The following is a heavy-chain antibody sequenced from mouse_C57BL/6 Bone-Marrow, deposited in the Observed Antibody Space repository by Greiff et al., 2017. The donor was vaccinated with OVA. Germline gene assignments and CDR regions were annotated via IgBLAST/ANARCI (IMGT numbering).Heavy chain of an antibody. J-gene: IGHJ4*01. CDR1: GYTFTSYW. V-gene: IGHV1-69*01. CDR2: IDPSDSYT. Sequence: QVQLQHPGAELVMPGASVKLSCKASGYTFTSYWMHWVKQRPGQGLEWIGEIDPSDSYTNYNQKFKGKSTLTVDKSSSTAYMQLSSLTSEDSAVYYCASGGDYYGSGSYYAMDYWGQGTSVTVSS. CDR3: ASGGDYYGSGSYYAMDY. D-gene: IGHD1-1*01.